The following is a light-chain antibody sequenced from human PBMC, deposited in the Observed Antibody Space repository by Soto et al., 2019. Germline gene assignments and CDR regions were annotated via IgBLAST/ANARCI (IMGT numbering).Light chain of an antibody. CDR2: GAS. CDR3: QQYNYWPIT. V-gene: IGKV3-15*01. CDR1: QGLGTN. Sequence: EVVTTQSPSTLSVSPGERATLSCRASQGLGTNLAWYQQKPGQAPRLLIYGASTRATDIPARFSGSGSETDFTLTVSSLRSEDSAVYYCQQYNYWPITFGQGTRLEI. J-gene: IGKJ5*01.